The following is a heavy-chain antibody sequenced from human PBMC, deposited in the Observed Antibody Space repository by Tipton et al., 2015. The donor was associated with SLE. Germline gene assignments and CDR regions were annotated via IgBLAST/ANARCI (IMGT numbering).Heavy chain of an antibody. CDR3: LIDAFDI. Sequence: SLRLSCAASGFTFSRHGMHWVRQAPGKGLEWVAAIYYDESYKFYADSVKGRFTISRDNSKNTLYLQMNSLRAEDTAVYFVLIDAFDIWGQGTMVTVSS. D-gene: IGHD3-16*01. CDR1: GFTFSRHG. V-gene: IGHV3-33*01. CDR2: IYYDESYK. J-gene: IGHJ3*02.